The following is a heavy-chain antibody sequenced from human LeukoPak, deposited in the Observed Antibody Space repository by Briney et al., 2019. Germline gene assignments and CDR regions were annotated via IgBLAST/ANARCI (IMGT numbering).Heavy chain of an antibody. D-gene: IGHD5-18*01. V-gene: IGHV4-34*01. CDR2: INHSGST. Sequence: PSETLSLTCAVYGGSFSGYYWSWIRQPPGKGLEWIGEINHSGSTNYNPSLKSRVTISVDTSKNQFSLKLSSVTAADTAVYYCARDVYGYGTIDIWGQGTMVTVSS. CDR3: ARDVYGYGTIDI. CDR1: GGSFSGYY. J-gene: IGHJ3*02.